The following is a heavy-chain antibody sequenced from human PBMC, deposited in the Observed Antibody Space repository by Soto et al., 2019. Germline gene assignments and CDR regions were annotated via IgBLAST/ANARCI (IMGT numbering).Heavy chain of an antibody. V-gene: IGHV4-34*01. J-gene: IGHJ4*02. CDR3: ARAPQIVAMGRPFDY. D-gene: IGHD5-12*01. CDR1: GGSFSGYS. CDR2: INHSGST. Sequence: ASETLSLTCAVYGGSFSGYSWKWIRQPPGKGLEWIGEINHSGSTNYNPSLKSRVTISLDTSKNQFSLMLTSLTAADTAVYCCARAPQIVAMGRPFDYWGQGILVTVSS.